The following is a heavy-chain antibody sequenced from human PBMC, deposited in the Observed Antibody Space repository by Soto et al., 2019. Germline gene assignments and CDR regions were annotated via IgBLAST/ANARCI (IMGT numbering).Heavy chain of an antibody. J-gene: IGHJ4*02. CDR2: IYYSGST. CDR3: ARRYGEFNFDF. V-gene: IGHV4-59*01. Sequence: QVQLQESGPGLVKPSETLSLTCTVSGGSISSYYWSWIRQPPGKGLEWIGYIYYSGSTNYNPSLKSRVTISVDTSKNQFSLKVSSVTAADTAVYYCARRYGEFNFDFWGQGTLVTVSS. D-gene: IGHD3-10*01. CDR1: GGSISSYY.